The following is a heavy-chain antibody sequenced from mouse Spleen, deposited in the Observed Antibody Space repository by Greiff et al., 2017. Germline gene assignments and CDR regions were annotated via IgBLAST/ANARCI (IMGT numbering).Heavy chain of an antibody. J-gene: IGHJ4*01. CDR3: ARHEDGPDRYDGRYAMDY. CDR2: FYPGSGSI. V-gene: IGHV1-62-2*01. CDR1: GYTFTEYT. D-gene: IGHD2-14*01. Sequence: QVQLQQSGAELVKPGASVKLSCKASGYTFTEYTIHWVKQRSGQGLEWIGWFYPGSGSIKYNEKFKDKATLTADKSSSTVYMELSRLTSEDSAVYFCARHEDGPDRYDGRYAMDYWGQGTSVTVSS.